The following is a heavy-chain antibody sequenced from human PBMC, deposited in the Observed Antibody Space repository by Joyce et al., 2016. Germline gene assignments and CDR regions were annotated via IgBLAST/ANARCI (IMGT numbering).Heavy chain of an antibody. D-gene: IGHD6-13*01. J-gene: IGHJ4*02. Sequence: QVRLVESGGGVVQPGRSLRLSCAASGFTFSNYGMHWVRQAPGKGLEWFAVISSQGAVTYYSDSVKGRFTISRDKSKNTLHLEMSSLRVEDTAVFYCAKEGDSSWSPYCFDCWGQGTLVTVSS. V-gene: IGHV3-30*18. CDR1: GFTFSNYG. CDR3: AKEGDSSWSPYCFDC. CDR2: ISSQGAVT.